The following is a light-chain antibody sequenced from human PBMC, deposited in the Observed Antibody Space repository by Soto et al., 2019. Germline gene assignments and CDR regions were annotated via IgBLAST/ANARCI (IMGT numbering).Light chain of an antibody. CDR1: SSDVGRYNY. J-gene: IGLJ2*01. CDR3: GSYTSSDTMI. V-gene: IGLV2-14*01. CDR2: DVS. Sequence: QSVLTQPASVSGSPGQSITISCTGTSSDVGRYNYVSWYQQNPGKAPKLIIYDVSDRPSGVSYRFSGSKSGTTASLTISGLQAEDEADYYCGSYTSSDTMIFGGGTKLTVL.